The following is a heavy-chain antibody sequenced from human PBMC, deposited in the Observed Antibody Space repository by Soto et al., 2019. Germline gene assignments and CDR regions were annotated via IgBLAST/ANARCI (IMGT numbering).Heavy chain of an antibody. Sequence: QVQLVQSGAEVRKPESSVKVSCKASGGTFSGYSVSWVRQAPGQALEWVGGIIPVFRSSKYAQHFQDRVTITADTSTNTVYMELSSLRSEDTALYYCARGVKALDYDHVWGFDSWGQGTLVTVSS. CDR3: ARGVKALDYDHVWGFDS. V-gene: IGHV1-69*06. D-gene: IGHD3-16*01. CDR2: IIPVFRSS. CDR1: GGTFSGYS. J-gene: IGHJ4*02.